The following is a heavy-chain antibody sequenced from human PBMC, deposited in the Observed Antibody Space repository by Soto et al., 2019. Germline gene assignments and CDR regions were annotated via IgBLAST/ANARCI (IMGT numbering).Heavy chain of an antibody. CDR2: INHSGST. CDR3: ARDKITGLFDY. D-gene: IGHD2-8*02. J-gene: IGHJ4*02. Sequence: QVQLQQWGAGLLKPSETLSLTCAVYGGSFSGYYWTWIRQPPGTGLEWIGEINHSGSTNYNPSLKXXVTISVDTSKTQFSLKLPSVTAADTAVYYCARDKITGLFDYWGQGTLVTVSS. CDR1: GGSFSGYY. V-gene: IGHV4-34*01.